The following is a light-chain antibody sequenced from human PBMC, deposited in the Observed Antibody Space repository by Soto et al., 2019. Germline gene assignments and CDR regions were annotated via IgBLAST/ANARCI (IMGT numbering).Light chain of an antibody. Sequence: DIQMTQSPSSLSASVGDRVTITCQASQDISNYLNWYQQKPGKAPKLLIYKASSLESGVPSRFSGSGSGTEFTLTISSLQSEDFALYYCQQYHIWPPWTSGQGTKVDIK. CDR3: QQYHIWPPWT. V-gene: IGKV1-33*01. CDR2: KAS. CDR1: QDISNY. J-gene: IGKJ1*01.